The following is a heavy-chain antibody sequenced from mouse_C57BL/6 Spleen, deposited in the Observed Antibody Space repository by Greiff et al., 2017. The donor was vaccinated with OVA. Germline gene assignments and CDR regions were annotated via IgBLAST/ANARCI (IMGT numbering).Heavy chain of an antibody. D-gene: IGHD4-1*01. V-gene: IGHV1-80*01. CDR3: ERLETGAIAY. Sequence: VQLQQPGAELVKPGASVKISCKASGYAFSSYWMNWVKQRPGKGLEWIGQIYPGDGDTNYNGKFKGKATLTADKSSSTAYMQLSSLTSEDSAVYFWERLETGAIAYWGQGTLVTVSA. CDR1: GYAFSSYW. CDR2: IYPGDGDT. J-gene: IGHJ3*01.